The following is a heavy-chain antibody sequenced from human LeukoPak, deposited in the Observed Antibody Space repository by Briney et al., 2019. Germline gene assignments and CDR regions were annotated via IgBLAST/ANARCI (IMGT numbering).Heavy chain of an antibody. Sequence: ASVKVSCKASGYTFTSYDINWVRQATGQGLEWMGWMNPNSGNTGYVQKFQGRVTMTRTTSINTAYMEVSSLRSEDTAVYYCARGYVGATEYWFDPWGQGTLVTVSS. CDR2: MNPNSGNT. D-gene: IGHD1-26*01. V-gene: IGHV1-8*01. CDR1: GYTFTSYD. J-gene: IGHJ5*02. CDR3: ARGYVGATEYWFDP.